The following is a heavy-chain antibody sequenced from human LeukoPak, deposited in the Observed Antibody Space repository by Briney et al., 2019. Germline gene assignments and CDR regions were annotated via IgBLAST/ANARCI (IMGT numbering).Heavy chain of an antibody. J-gene: IGHJ5*02. V-gene: IGHV3-30-3*01. CDR1: GFTFSSYA. CDR2: ISYDGSNK. CDR3: ARVADYDSSGGFDP. Sequence: PGGSLRLSCAASGFTFSSYAMHWVRQAPGKGLEWVAVISYDGSNKYYADSVKGRFTISRDNSKNTLYLQMNSLRAEDTAVYYCARVADYDSSGGFDPWGQGTLVTVSS. D-gene: IGHD3-22*01.